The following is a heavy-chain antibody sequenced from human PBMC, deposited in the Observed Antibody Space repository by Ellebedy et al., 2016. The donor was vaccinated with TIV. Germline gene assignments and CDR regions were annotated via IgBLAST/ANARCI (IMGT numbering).Heavy chain of an antibody. CDR1: GGSISSYY. V-gene: IGHV4-59*08. Sequence: MPSETLSLTCTVSGGSISSYYWSWIRQPPGKGLEWIGYIYYSGSTNYNPSLKSRVTISVDTSKNQFSLKLSSVTAADTAVYYCARQGEAKWNKGVVVRWGQGTLVTVSS. CDR3: ARQGEAKWNKGVVVR. CDR2: IYYSGST. D-gene: IGHD1-20*01. J-gene: IGHJ4*02.